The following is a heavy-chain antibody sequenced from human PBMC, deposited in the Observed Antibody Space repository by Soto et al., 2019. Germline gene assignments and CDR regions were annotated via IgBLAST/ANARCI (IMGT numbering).Heavy chain of an antibody. D-gene: IGHD2-15*01. CDR1: GGSISSSNYY. Sequence: SETLSLTCNVSGGSISSSNYYWGWIRQPPGKGLEWIGSLYYSGYTYYNPSLESRVTISVDTSKNQFSLKLRSVTAADTSVYYCATLPPRIVVVVLPIPSWGQGTLVTVPQ. J-gene: IGHJ4*02. V-gene: IGHV4-39*01. CDR2: LYYSGYT. CDR3: ATLPPRIVVVVLPIPS.